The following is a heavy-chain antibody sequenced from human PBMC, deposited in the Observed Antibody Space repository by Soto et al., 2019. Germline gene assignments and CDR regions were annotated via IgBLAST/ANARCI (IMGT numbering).Heavy chain of an antibody. J-gene: IGHJ5*02. CDR3: ARSLRFYGFDP. D-gene: IGHD3-3*01. V-gene: IGHV2-70*13. CDR2: INWDDDK. Sequence: SGPTAGEPTQTLTLTCTFSGFSLSTRGMCVSWIRQPPGKALEWLALINWDDDKYYSTSLKTRLTISKDTSKNQVVLTMTNMDPVDTATYYCARSLRFYGFDPWGQGTLVTVSS. CDR1: GFSLSTRGMC.